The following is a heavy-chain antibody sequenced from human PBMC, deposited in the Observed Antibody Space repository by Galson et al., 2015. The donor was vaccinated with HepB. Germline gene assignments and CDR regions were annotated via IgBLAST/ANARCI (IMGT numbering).Heavy chain of an antibody. D-gene: IGHD3-22*01. V-gene: IGHV4-4*07. CDR1: GGSISSYY. CDR2: IYTSGST. CDR3: AREGAVKYYYDSSFDY. Sequence: ETLSLTCTVSGGSISSYYWSWIRQPAGKGLEWIGRIYTSGSTNYNPSLKSRVTMSVDTSKNQFSLKLSSVTAADTAVYYCAREGAVKYYYDSSFDYWGQGTLVTVSS. J-gene: IGHJ4*02.